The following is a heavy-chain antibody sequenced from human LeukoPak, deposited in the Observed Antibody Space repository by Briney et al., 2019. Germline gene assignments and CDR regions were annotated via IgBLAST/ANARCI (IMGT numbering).Heavy chain of an antibody. CDR2: ISYDGSHK. D-gene: IGHD2-2*01. Sequence: PGGSVRLSCRASGFTFSSYGMHWVRQATGKGLEWVAVISYDGSHKYYADSVKGRFTISRDNSMNTLYLQMNSLRAEDTAVYYCAKAAPAEAYYFDYWGQGTLVTVSS. CDR3: AKAAPAEAYYFDY. CDR1: GFTFSSYG. V-gene: IGHV3-30*18. J-gene: IGHJ4*02.